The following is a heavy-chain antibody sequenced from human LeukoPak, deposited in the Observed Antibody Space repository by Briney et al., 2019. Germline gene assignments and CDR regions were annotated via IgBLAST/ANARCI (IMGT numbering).Heavy chain of an antibody. D-gene: IGHD3-3*01. J-gene: IGHJ4*02. V-gene: IGHV4-39*07. CDR1: GVSISTYHYY. CDR2: IFYSGTT. Sequence: PSETLSLTCTVSGVSISTYHYYWGRMRPSQGPGLVGIVRIFYSGTTYYNPSLKSRVTISADTSKNQFSLNLTSVTAADTAVYYCARSTIFGVIILYFDYWGEGTLVTVSS. CDR3: ARSTIFGVIILYFDY.